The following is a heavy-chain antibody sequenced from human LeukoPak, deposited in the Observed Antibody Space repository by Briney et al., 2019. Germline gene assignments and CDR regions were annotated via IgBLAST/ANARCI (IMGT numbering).Heavy chain of an antibody. CDR3: ARGVIYSSSWFDY. V-gene: IGHV4-30-4*08. CDR1: GGSISSGDYY. D-gene: IGHD6-13*01. Sequence: PSQTLSLTCTVSGGSISSGDYYWSWIRQPPGKGLEWIGYIYYSGSTYYNPSLKSRVTISVDTSKNQFSLKLSSVTAADTAVYYCARGVIYSSSWFDYWGQGTLVTVSS. CDR2: IYYSGST. J-gene: IGHJ4*02.